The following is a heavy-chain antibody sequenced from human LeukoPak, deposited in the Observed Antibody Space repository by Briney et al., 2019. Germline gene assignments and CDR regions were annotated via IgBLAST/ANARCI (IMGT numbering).Heavy chain of an antibody. J-gene: IGHJ4*02. CDR1: GFTFTSYA. Sequence: GGSLRLSCAASGFTFTSYAMHWVRQAPAKGLEWVSLISYDGSKYYSADSVKGRFTISRDNSKNTLYLQMNSLRAEDTAVYYCARDHSHEDSSGHRGLWGEGALVTVSS. V-gene: IGHV3-30*01. CDR2: ISYDGSKY. CDR3: ARDHSHEDSSGHRGL. D-gene: IGHD3-22*01.